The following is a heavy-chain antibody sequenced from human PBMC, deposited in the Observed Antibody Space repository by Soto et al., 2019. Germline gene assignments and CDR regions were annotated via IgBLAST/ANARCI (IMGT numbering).Heavy chain of an antibody. CDR1: GFTFSNAW. V-gene: IGHV3-15*07. CDR3: TTDPVTMTVVVPSSG. J-gene: IGHJ4*02. CDR2: IKSKTDGGTT. Sequence: EVQLVESGGGLIKPGGSLRLSCAASGFTFSNAWMNWDRQAPGKALEWVGRIKSKTDGGTTDYAAPVKGRFTISRDDSKNTLYLQMNSLKTEDTAVYYCTTDPVTMTVVVPSSGWGQGTLVTVSS. D-gene: IGHD3-22*01.